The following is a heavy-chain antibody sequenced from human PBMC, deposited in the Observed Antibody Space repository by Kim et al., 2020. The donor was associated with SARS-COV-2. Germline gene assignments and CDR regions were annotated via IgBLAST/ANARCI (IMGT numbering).Heavy chain of an antibody. J-gene: IGHJ4*02. V-gene: IGHV3-64*02. Sequence: YAGSVKGRFTIARDNAKNTLYLQMRSLKSEDLAVYFCARAKAVAGSPLDYWGLGTLVTVSS. CDR3: ARAKAVAGSPLDY. D-gene: IGHD6-19*01.